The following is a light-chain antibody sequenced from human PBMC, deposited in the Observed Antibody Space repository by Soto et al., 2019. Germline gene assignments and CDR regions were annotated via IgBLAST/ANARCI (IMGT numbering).Light chain of an antibody. CDR3: QQRSDWPST. J-gene: IGKJ4*01. CDR1: QSVGTY. V-gene: IGKV3-11*01. CDR2: DSS. Sequence: EIVLTQSPATLSLSPGERATLSCRASQSVGTYFAGYQQKPGQAPRLLIYDSSNRATGIPARFSGSGSGTDFTLTISSLEPEDSAVYYCQQRSDWPSTFGGGTKVEIK.